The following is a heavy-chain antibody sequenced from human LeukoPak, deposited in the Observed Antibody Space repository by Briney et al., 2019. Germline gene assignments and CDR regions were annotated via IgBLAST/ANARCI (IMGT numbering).Heavy chain of an antibody. V-gene: IGHV3-21*01. CDR3: ARVPPHYYDSSGYGGYYYYGMDV. Sequence: GGSLRLSCAASGFTFSSYSMNWVRQAPGKGLEWVSSISSSSSYIYYADSVKGRSTISRDNAKNSLYLQMNSLRAEDTAVYYCARVPPHYYDSSGYGGYYYYGMDVWGQGTTVTVSS. CDR1: GFTFSSYS. J-gene: IGHJ6*02. CDR2: ISSSSSYI. D-gene: IGHD3-22*01.